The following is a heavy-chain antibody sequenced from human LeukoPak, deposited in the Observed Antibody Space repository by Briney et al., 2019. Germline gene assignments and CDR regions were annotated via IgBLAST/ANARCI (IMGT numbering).Heavy chain of an antibody. J-gene: IGHJ4*02. CDR2: IFVGSGNT. CDR1: GFTFTSSA. D-gene: IGHD2-21*02. V-gene: IGHV1-58*02. Sequence: SVKVFCKASGFTFTSSAMQWVRQARGQRLEWIGWIFVGSGNTNYAQKFQERVTITRDMSTSTAYMELSSLRSEDTAVYYCAWSPCGGDCYSYYWGQGTLVTVSS. CDR3: AWSPCGGDCYSYY.